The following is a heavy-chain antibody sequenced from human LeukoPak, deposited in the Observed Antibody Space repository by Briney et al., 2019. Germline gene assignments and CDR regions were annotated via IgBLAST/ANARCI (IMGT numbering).Heavy chain of an antibody. Sequence: ASVKVSCKASGYSFTDYYLHWVRQAPGQGLEWMGWINPNRGGTNYAQKFQDRVTMTRDTSTSTAYMELSRLRPDDTAVYYCARDSAVGWYYFDYWGQGTLVTVSS. CDR2: INPNRGGT. V-gene: IGHV1-2*02. CDR3: ARDSAVGWYYFDY. J-gene: IGHJ4*02. CDR1: GYSFTDYY. D-gene: IGHD1-26*01.